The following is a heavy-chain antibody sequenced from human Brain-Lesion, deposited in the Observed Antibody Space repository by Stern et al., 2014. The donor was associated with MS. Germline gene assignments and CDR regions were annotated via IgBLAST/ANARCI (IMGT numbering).Heavy chain of an antibody. J-gene: IGHJ4*02. CDR1: GYTFSSYD. Sequence: VQLVESGAEVKKPGASVKVSCKASGYTFSSYDITWVRQASGHGLEWMGWMDPSSGNTGYAQKFKGRVSMTSDPSISTVYMELTSLTSDDTAVYFCARAVRNQLLSEYWGQGTLVTVSS. CDR3: ARAVRNQLLSEY. V-gene: IGHV1-8*01. CDR2: MDPSSGNT. D-gene: IGHD2-2*01.